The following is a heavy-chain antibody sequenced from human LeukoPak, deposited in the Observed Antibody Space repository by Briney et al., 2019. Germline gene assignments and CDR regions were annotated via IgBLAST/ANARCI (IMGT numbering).Heavy chain of an antibody. Sequence: ASVKVSCKASGYTFTGYYMHWVRQAPGQGLEWMGWINPNSGGTNYAQKFQGRVTMTRDTSISTAYMELSRLRSDDTAVYYCARGLGGGDGGNWFDPWGQGTLVTVSS. J-gene: IGHJ5*02. CDR2: INPNSGGT. CDR1: GYTFTGYY. CDR3: ARGLGGGDGGNWFDP. V-gene: IGHV1-2*02. D-gene: IGHD2-21*02.